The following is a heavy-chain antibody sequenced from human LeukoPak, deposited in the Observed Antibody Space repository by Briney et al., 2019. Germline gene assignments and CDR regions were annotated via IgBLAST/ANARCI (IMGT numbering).Heavy chain of an antibody. CDR3: ASPRD. CDR1: GYSISSGYY. J-gene: IGHJ4*02. Sequence: ETLSLTCAVSGYSISSGYYWGWIRQPPGKGLEWIGSIYHSGSTYYNPSLKSRVTISVDTSKNQLSLRLSSVTAADTAVYYCASPRDWGQGTLVTVSS. V-gene: IGHV4-38-2*01. CDR2: IYHSGST.